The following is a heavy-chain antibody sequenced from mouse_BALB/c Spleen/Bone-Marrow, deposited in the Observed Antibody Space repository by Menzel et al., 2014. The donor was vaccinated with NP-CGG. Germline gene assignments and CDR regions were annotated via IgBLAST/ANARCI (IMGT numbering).Heavy chain of an antibody. CDR1: GYAFSSYW. CDR2: ILPGSGST. J-gene: IGHJ1*01. D-gene: IGHD2-3*01. Sequence: VQLQQSGAELMKPGASVKISCKATGYAFSSYWIEWVKQRPGHGLEWIGEILPGSGSTNYNEKFKGKATFTADTSSNTAYMQLSSLTSEDSAVYYCARRGGWLGYFDVWGAGTAVTVSS. V-gene: IGHV1-9*01. CDR3: ARRGGWLGYFDV.